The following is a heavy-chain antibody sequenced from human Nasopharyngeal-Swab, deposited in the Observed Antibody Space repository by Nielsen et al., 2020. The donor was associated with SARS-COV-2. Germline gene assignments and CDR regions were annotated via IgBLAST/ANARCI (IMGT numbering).Heavy chain of an antibody. CDR1: GFSFSNYA. CDR2: ISSDGGA. J-gene: IGHJ5*02. CDR3: LRGMAGYGWFDP. Sequence: GESLKISCAASGFSFSNYAMSWVRQAPGKGLVWVSRISSDGGANYADSATGRFTISRDNAKNTVYLQMNSLRDEDTAVYYCLRGMAGYGWFDPWGQGILVTVSS. D-gene: IGHD2-2*03. V-gene: IGHV3-74*01.